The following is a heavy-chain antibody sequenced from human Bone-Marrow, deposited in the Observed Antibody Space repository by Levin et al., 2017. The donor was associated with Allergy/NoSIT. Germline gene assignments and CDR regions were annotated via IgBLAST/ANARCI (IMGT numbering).Heavy chain of an antibody. D-gene: IGHD2-15*01. Sequence: GASVKVSCAASGFTFSDYWMHWVRQAPGKGLVWVSRMNSDGRDTRYADSVKGRFTISRDNAKNRLYLQMNSLRVEDTAVYFCVRDSGVSTYDYWGQGTLVSVSS. CDR1: GFTFSDYW. J-gene: IGHJ4*02. CDR3: VRDSGVSTYDY. V-gene: IGHV3-74*01. CDR2: MNSDGRDT.